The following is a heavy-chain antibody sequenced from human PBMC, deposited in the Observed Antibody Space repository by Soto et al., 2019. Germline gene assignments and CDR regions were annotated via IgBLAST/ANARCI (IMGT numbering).Heavy chain of an antibody. J-gene: IGHJ6*02. CDR3: AGVRGTGYRYGMDV. CDR2: VYTSCYT. Sequence: SETLSLTGSVSCASIRSYYWHWIRQPPGKGLDCIGYVYTSCYTMYSSSLKRRVTISVDASKNHFSLKLSSVTAADTAVYYCAGVRGTGYRYGMDVWGQGTTVTVSS. V-gene: IGHV4-4*08. CDR1: CASIRSYY. D-gene: IGHD3-9*01.